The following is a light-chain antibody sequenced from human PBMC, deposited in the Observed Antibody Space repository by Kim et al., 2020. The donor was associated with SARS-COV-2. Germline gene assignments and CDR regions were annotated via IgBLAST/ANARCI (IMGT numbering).Light chain of an antibody. J-gene: IGKJ2*01. V-gene: IGKV1-9*01. Sequence: SASVGDRVTITCRASQGISSYLAWYQQKPGKAPKLLIYDASTLQGGVPSRFSGSGSGTDFTLTISSLQPEDFATYYCQQLNSYRYTFGQGTKLEI. CDR2: DAS. CDR3: QQLNSYRYT. CDR1: QGISSY.